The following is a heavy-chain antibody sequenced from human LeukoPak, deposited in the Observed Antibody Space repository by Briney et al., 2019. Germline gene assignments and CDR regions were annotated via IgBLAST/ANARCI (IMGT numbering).Heavy chain of an antibody. CDR2: INPNSGGT. V-gene: IGHV1-2*02. CDR3: ARVLTIFGVEFDY. D-gene: IGHD3-3*01. CDR1: GYTLTGYY. J-gene: IGHJ4*02. Sequence: GASVKVSCKASGYTLTGYYMHWVRQAPGQGLEWMGWINPNSGGTNYAQKFQGRVTMTRDTSISTAYMELSRLRSDDTAVYYCARVLTIFGVEFDYWGQGTLVTVSS.